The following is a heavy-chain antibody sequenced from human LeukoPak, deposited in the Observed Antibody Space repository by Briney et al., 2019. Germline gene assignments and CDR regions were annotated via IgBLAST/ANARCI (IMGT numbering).Heavy chain of an antibody. CDR1: GFTFSTHD. V-gene: IGHV3-23*01. CDR2: ISGSGSNT. CDR3: ARDQNSAYHLGY. J-gene: IGHJ4*02. D-gene: IGHD3-22*01. Sequence: GGALRLSCAASGFTFSTHDMTWVRQAPGKGLEWVSTISGSGSNTYYADSVKGRFTIPRDNSINTLYLQMNSLRAEDTAVYYCARDQNSAYHLGYWGQGTLVTVSS.